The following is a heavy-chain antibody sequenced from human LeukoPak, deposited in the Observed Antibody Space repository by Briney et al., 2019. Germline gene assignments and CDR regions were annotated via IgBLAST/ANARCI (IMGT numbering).Heavy chain of an antibody. CDR2: ITGGGDYT. CDR1: GFTFSTSA. J-gene: IGHJ3*01. D-gene: IGHD2-2*02. V-gene: IGHV3-23*01. Sequence: PGGSLRLSYAASGFTFSTSAMSWVRQAPGKGLEWVSAITGGGDYTYYADSVKGRFTISRDNPKNAVYLQMISLRAEDTAVYYCAKGYRGIEAFDVWGQGTMVTVSS. CDR3: AKGYRGIEAFDV.